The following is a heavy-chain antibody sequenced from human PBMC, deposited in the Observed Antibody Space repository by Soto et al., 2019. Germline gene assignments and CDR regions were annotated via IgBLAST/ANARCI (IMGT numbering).Heavy chain of an antibody. D-gene: IGHD5-12*01. Sequence: GGSLRLSCAASGFTFDDYAMHWVRQAPGKGLEWVSGISWNSGSIGYADSVKGRFTISRDNAKNSLYLQMNSLRSEDTALYYCAKDMGYDLSPLGYFDYWGQGTLVTVSS. CDR1: GFTFDDYA. CDR3: AKDMGYDLSPLGYFDY. V-gene: IGHV3-9*01. CDR2: ISWNSGSI. J-gene: IGHJ4*02.